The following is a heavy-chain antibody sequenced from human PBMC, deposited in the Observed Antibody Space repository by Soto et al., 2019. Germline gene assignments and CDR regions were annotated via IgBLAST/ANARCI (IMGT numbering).Heavy chain of an antibody. V-gene: IGHV3-74*01. CDR1: GFTFSTYW. J-gene: IGHJ6*02. CDR2: VKTDGTNT. CDR3: ARGGVIVVGLDV. Sequence: VQLVESGGGLVQPGGSLRLSCAGTGFTFSTYWMHWVRQVPGKGLEWVSRVKTDGTNTGYADSVKGRFTISRDNAKNTLYLEMNNLRADDTAVYYCARGGVIVVGLDVCGQGTTVTVSS. D-gene: IGHD3-22*01.